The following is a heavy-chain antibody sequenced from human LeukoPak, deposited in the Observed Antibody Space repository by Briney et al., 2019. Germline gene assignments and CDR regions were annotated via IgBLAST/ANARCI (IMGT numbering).Heavy chain of an antibody. CDR1: GFTFSSYA. Sequence: PGGSLRLSCAASGFTFSSYAMSWVRQAPGKGLEWVSAISGSGGSTYYADSVKGRFTISRDNSKNTLYLQMNSLRAEDTAVYYCAKGTLLLGYYGMDVWGQGTTVTVSS. CDR3: AKGTLLLGYYGMDV. D-gene: IGHD3-22*01. J-gene: IGHJ6*02. V-gene: IGHV3-23*01. CDR2: ISGSGGST.